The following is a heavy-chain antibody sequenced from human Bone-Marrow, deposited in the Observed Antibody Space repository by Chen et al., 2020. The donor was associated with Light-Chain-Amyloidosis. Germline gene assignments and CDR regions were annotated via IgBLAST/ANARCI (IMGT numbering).Heavy chain of an antibody. Sequence: QVQXXQWGAXXXXPSETLSLTCAVYGGSFSAYYWSWVRQPPGKGLEWIGEVTHTGSTSYNPSVESRFTMSLDIXXNQXXXXXXXXTAXDTAVYYCARNGHYSIDSWGQGTLVTVSS. CDR1: GGSFSAYY. D-gene: IGHD2-15*01. CDR2: VTHTGST. CDR3: ARNGHYSIDS. V-gene: IGHV4-34*01. J-gene: IGHJ4*02.